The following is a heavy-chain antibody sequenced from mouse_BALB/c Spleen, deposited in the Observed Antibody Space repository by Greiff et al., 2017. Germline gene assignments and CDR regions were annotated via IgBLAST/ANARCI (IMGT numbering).Heavy chain of an antibody. CDR1: GYSFTSYW. V-gene: IGHV1S126*01. D-gene: IGHD2-1*01. J-gene: IGHJ4*01. CDR3: AREGNYDAMDY. CDR2: IDPSDSET. Sequence: QVQLQQSGPQLVRPGASVKISCKASGYSFTSYWMHWVKQRPGQGLEWIGMIDPSDSETRLNQKFKDKATLTVDKSSSTAYMQLSSPTSEDSAVYYCAREGNYDAMDYWGQGTSVTVSS.